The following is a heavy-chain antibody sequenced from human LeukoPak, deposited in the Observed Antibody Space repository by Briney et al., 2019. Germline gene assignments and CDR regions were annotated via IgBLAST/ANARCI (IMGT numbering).Heavy chain of an antibody. CDR2: INHSGST. V-gene: IGHV4-34*01. CDR1: GGSFSGYY. CDR3: AIVYLGYYYYMDV. D-gene: IGHD2-2*02. Sequence: SETLSLTCTVYGGSFSGYYWSWIRQPPGKGLEWIGEINHSGSTNYNPSLKSRVTISIDTSKNQFSLKLSSVTAADTAVYYCAIVYLGYYYYMDVWDKGTTVTVSS. J-gene: IGHJ6*03.